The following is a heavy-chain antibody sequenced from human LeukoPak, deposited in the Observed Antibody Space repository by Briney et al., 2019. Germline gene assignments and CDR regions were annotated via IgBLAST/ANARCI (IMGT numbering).Heavy chain of an antibody. J-gene: IGHJ4*02. Sequence: SGGSLRLSCAVSGFTFSSYEMNWVRQAPGKGLEWVSYISSSGSTIYYADSVKGRFTISRDNAKNSLYLQMNSLRAEDTAVYYCARDLGYSSGWYYFDYWGQGTLSPSPQ. D-gene: IGHD6-19*01. CDR2: ISSSGSTI. V-gene: IGHV3-48*03. CDR3: ARDLGYSSGWYYFDY. CDR1: GFTFSSYE.